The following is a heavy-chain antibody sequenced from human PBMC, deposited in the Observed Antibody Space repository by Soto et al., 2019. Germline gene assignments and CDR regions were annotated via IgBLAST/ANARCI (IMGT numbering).Heavy chain of an antibody. CDR2: INHSGST. J-gene: IGHJ6*02. D-gene: IGHD3-10*01. CDR1: GVSFSGYY. V-gene: IGHV4-34*01. CDR3: ARGAGNYYGMDV. Sequence: QVQLQQWGAGLLKPSETLSLTCAVSGVSFSGYYWSWIRQPPGKGLEWIGDINHSGSTNYNPSLKSRVTISVDTSKNQFSLKLSSVTAADTAVYYCARGAGNYYGMDVWGQGTTVTVSS.